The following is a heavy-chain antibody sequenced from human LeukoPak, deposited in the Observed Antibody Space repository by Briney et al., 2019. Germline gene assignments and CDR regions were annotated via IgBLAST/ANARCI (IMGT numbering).Heavy chain of an antibody. V-gene: IGHV3-23*01. D-gene: IGHD2/OR15-2a*01. CDR1: GFTFSNYA. CDR3: AKGVLSPVIVPFDF. Sequence: AGGSLRLSCAASGFTFSNYAVTWVRQAPGKGLEWVSAISTSGGSTFYADSVKGRFTISSDNSKNTVYLQMNSLRAEDTAVYYCAKGVLSPVIVPFDFWGQGTLVTVSS. J-gene: IGHJ4*02. CDR2: ISTSGGST.